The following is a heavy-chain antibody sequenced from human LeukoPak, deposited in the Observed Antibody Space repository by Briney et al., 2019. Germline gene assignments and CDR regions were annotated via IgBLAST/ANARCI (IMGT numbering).Heavy chain of an antibody. V-gene: IGHV3-23*01. J-gene: IGHJ4*02. CDR3: AKRLDIVVVPAALDY. Sequence: GGSLRLCCAASGFTFSSYAMSWVRQAPGKGLEWVSAISGSGGSTYYADSVKGRFTISRDNSKNTLYLQMNSLRAEDTAVYYCAKRLDIVVVPAALDYWGQGTLVTVSS. CDR1: GFTFSSYA. CDR2: ISGSGGST. D-gene: IGHD2-2*03.